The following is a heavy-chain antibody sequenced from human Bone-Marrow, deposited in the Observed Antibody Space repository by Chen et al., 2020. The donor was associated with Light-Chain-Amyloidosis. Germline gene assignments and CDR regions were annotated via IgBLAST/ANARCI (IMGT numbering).Heavy chain of an antibody. CDR1: GYTFPNYW. D-gene: IGHD5-12*01. J-gene: IGHJ4*02. CDR3: ARRRDGYNFDY. V-gene: IGHV5-51*01. Sequence: EVQLEQSGPEVKKPGESLKISCKGSGYTFPNYWIGWVRQMPGKGLEWMGVIYPDDSDARYSPSFEGQVTISADTSITTAYLQWRSLEASDTAMYYCARRRDGYNFDYWGQGTLVTVSS. CDR2: IYPDDSDA.